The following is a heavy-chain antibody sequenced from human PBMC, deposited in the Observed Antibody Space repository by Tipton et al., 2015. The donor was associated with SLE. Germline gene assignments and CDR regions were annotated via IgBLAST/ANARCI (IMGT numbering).Heavy chain of an antibody. D-gene: IGHD2-21*01. J-gene: IGHJ2*01. CDR1: GGSISSGDYY. Sequence: TLSLTCTVSGGSISSGDYYWSWIRQPPGKGLEWIGYIYYSGITHYNPSLKSRVTISVDTSKNQFSLKLSSVTAADTAVYYCARVVKDLGFDLWGRGTLVTVSS. CDR3: ARVVKDLGFDL. CDR2: IYYSGIT. V-gene: IGHV4-30-4*01.